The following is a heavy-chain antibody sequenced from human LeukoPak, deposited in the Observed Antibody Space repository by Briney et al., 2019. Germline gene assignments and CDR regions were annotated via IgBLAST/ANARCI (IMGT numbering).Heavy chain of an antibody. V-gene: IGHV1-69*06. CDR3: ARAGRDREAELYYYYYMDV. CDR2: IIPIFGTA. J-gene: IGHJ6*03. D-gene: IGHD1-14*01. CDR1: GGTFSSYA. Sequence: GASVKVSCKASGGTFSSYAISWVRQAPGQGLEWMGGIIPIFGTANYAQKFQGRVTITAGKSTSTAYMELSSLRSEDTAVYYCARAGRDREAELYYYYYMDVWGKGTTVTVSS.